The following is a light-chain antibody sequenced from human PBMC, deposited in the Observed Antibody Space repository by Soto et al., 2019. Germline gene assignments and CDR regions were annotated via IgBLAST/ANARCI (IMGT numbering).Light chain of an antibody. V-gene: IGLV2-14*01. CDR2: EVR. Sequence: QSVLTQPASVSGSPGQSITISCTGTSSDIGDYNYVSWYQQHPGKAPKLMIFEVRNRPSGVSNRFSGSKSGNTASLTISGLQAEDEADYYCTSYTTSDTSYVFGTGTKLTVL. CDR1: SSDIGDYNY. J-gene: IGLJ1*01. CDR3: TSYTTSDTSYV.